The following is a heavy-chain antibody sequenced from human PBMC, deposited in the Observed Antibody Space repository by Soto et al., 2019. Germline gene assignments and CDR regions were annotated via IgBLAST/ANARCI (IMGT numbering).Heavy chain of an antibody. CDR3: AHRRQWLEYNWFDP. D-gene: IGHD6-19*01. CDR2: IYWDDDK. J-gene: IGHJ5*02. Sequence: QITLKESGPTLVKPTQTLTLTGTFSGFSLSTSGVGVGWIRQPPGKALEWLALIYWDDDKRYSPSLKSRLTITKDTSKNQVVLTMTNMDPVDTATYYCAHRRQWLEYNWFDPWGQGTLVTVSS. V-gene: IGHV2-5*02. CDR1: GFSLSTSGVG.